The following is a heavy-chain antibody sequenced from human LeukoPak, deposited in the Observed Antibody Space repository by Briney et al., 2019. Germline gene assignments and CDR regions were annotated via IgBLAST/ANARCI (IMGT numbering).Heavy chain of an antibody. CDR1: GGSIGSFY. Sequence: PSETLSLTCTVSGGSIGSFYWSWIRQPAGKGLEWIGHIYTTGSTNYNPSLKSRVTMSVGTSKNQFSLKLTSVTAADTAVYYCVRGYGSGSYWNYWGQGTLVTVSS. J-gene: IGHJ4*02. V-gene: IGHV4-4*07. D-gene: IGHD3-10*01. CDR2: IYTTGST. CDR3: VRGYGSGSYWNY.